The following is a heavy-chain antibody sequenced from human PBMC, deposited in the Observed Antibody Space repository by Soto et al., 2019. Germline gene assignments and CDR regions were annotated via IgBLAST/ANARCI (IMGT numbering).Heavy chain of an antibody. Sequence: KPSETLSLTCTVSGGSISSYYWSWIRQPPGKGLEWIGYIYYSGSTNYNPSLKSRVTISVDTSKNQFSLKLSSVTAADTAVYYCARQDYYDSSGYSEYYFDYWGQGTLVTVSS. CDR2: IYYSGST. CDR3: ARQDYYDSSGYSEYYFDY. CDR1: GGSISSYY. D-gene: IGHD3-22*01. V-gene: IGHV4-59*01. J-gene: IGHJ4*02.